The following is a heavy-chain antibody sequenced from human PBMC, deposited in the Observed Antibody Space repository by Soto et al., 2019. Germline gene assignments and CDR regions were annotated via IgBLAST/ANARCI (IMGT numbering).Heavy chain of an antibody. D-gene: IGHD6-13*01. CDR1: GFTFTSYA. CDR2: ISSSDGST. Sequence: EVQLLESGGGLVQVGGSLRLSCAASGFTFTSYAMSWVRQAPGKGLEWVSGISSSDGSTYYADSVKGRFTISRDNSKNTVYLQMNSLRVEDTAVYYCASGRQLVLDYWGQGTVVTVSS. V-gene: IGHV3-23*01. CDR3: ASGRQLVLDY. J-gene: IGHJ4*02.